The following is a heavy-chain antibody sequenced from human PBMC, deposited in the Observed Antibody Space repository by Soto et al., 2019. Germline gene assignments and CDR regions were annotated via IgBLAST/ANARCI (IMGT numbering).Heavy chain of an antibody. V-gene: IGHV3-23*01. D-gene: IGHD1-26*01. CDR3: ASGSYDLFDY. Sequence: GGSLRLSCASSGFTFSSYAMSWVRQAPGKGLEWVSAISGSGGSTYSADSVKGRFTISRDNSKNTLYLQMSSLRAEDTAVYYCASGSYDLFDYWGQGTLVTVSS. CDR1: GFTFSSYA. CDR2: ISGSGGST. J-gene: IGHJ4*02.